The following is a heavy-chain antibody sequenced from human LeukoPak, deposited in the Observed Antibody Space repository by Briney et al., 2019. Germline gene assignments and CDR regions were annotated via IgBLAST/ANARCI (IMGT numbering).Heavy chain of an antibody. CDR1: GFTFSSYV. J-gene: IGHJ4*02. CDR2: ISAASDAT. V-gene: IGHV3-23*01. Sequence: GGSLRPSCAASGFTFSSYVMGWVRQSPGKGLEWVSAISAASDATYYADSVKGRFTISRDNSKNTLYLQMDSLTAGDTAVYFCVKKTSFCEDSYPYFCHSWGQETLVTVSS. CDR3: VKKTSFCEDSYPYFCHS. D-gene: IGHD5-18*01.